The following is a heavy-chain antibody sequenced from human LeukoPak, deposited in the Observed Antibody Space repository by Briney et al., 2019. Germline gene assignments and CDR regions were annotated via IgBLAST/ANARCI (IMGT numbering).Heavy chain of an antibody. CDR3: ARGGSSWYELNFDY. Sequence: GGSLRLSCAASGFTLSNYWTTWVRQAPGKGLEWVANIKQDGSEKYYVDSVKGRFTISRDNAKNSLYLQMNSLRAEDTAVYYCARGGSSWYELNFDYWGQGTLVTVSS. CDR1: GFTLSNYW. J-gene: IGHJ4*02. CDR2: IKQDGSEK. V-gene: IGHV3-7*04. D-gene: IGHD6-13*01.